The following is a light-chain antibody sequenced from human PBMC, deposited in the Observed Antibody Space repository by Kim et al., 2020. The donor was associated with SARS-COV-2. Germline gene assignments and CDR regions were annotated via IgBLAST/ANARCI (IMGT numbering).Light chain of an antibody. V-gene: IGKV1-5*03. CDR1: QDISSW. CDR3: QHYRRFPYT. J-gene: IGKJ2*01. Sequence: ASVGDRATITCLASQDISSWLAWYQQTPGSAPILLLYLASSLEGGVPSRFGGSGAGAGFTLTISSLQPDDFATYYCQHYRRFPYTFGQGTKVDIK. CDR2: LAS.